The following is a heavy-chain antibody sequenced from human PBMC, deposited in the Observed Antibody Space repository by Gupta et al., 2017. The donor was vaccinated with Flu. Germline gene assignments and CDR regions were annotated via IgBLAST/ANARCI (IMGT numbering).Heavy chain of an antibody. J-gene: IGHJ4*02. CDR2: IYSGGST. CDR3: ATKTAVY. Sequence: EVQLVESGGGLVPPGGSLRLSCAVSGFTVATNYMTWVRQAPGKGLEWVSVIYSGGSTNYADSVKGRFTISRDSSMNTLYLQMNSLRVEDTAVYYCATKTAVYWGQGTLGTVSS. CDR1: GFTVATNY. V-gene: IGHV3-66*02. D-gene: IGHD2-21*02.